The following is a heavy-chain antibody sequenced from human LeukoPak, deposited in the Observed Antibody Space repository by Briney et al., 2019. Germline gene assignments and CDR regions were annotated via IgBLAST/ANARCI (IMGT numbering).Heavy chain of an antibody. CDR3: ARDRDLGVVTPWCDY. V-gene: IGHV3-30*03. CDR1: GFSFSTYN. D-gene: IGHD2-2*01. Sequence: GGSLRLSCAASGFSFSTYNMNWVRQAPGKGLEWVAIISYDGSVKYYGDSVRGRFTISRDNSKNTVYLQMNSLRADGTAVYYCARDRDLGVVTPWCDYWGQGVLVTVSS. J-gene: IGHJ4*02. CDR2: ISYDGSVK.